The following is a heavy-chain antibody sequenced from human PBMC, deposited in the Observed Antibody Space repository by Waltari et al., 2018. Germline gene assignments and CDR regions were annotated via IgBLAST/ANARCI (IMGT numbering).Heavy chain of an antibody. CDR2: MHDMRST. Sequence: QVQLQESGPGLVKPSQTLSLTCTVSGGSISSGDYYWSWIRQPPGKGLEWSGYMHDMRSTYYNPARKSRVTMSVETSKNQFSRKLSAVTAADTAVYYCASYGSGIHHAFDIWGQGTMVTVSS. D-gene: IGHD3-10*01. CDR1: GGSISSGDYY. J-gene: IGHJ3*02. V-gene: IGHV4-30-4*08. CDR3: ASYGSGIHHAFDI.